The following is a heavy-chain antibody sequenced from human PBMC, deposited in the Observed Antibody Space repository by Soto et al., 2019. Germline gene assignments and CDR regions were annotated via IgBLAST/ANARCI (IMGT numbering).Heavy chain of an antibody. CDR2: IKQDGSEK. Sequence: EVQLVESGGGLVQPGGSLRLSCAASGFTFSSYWMSWVRQAPGKGLEWVANIKQDGSEKYYVDSVKGRFTISRDNAQNSLYLQMNSLSAEDTAVYYCARDRPVDIVATIARSEAVGAVYYGMDVCGQGTTVTVSS. CDR1: GFTFSSYW. D-gene: IGHD5-12*01. J-gene: IGHJ6*02. CDR3: ARDRPVDIVATIARSEAVGAVYYGMDV. V-gene: IGHV3-7*05.